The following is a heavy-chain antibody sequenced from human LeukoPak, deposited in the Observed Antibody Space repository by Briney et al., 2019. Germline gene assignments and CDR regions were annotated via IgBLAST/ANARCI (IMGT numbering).Heavy chain of an antibody. Sequence: GGSLRLSCAASGFTVSSNYMTWVRQAPGKGLEWVSGIYSGGSTYCADSVKGRFTISRDNSKNTLYLQMNSLRVEDTAVYYCAGVAGQQLLNWFDPWGQGTLVTVSS. CDR3: AGVAGQQLLNWFDP. J-gene: IGHJ5*02. V-gene: IGHV3-66*01. D-gene: IGHD6-13*01. CDR2: IYSGGST. CDR1: GFTVSSNY.